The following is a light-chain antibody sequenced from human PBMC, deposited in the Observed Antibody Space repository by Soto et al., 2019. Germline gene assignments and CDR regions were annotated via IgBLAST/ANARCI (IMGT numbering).Light chain of an antibody. Sequence: QSVLTQPPSVSAAPGQKVTIPCPGRGSNIGGNSVSWYQQLPGTAPKLLIYDDNKRPSGIPDRFSGSKSGTSATLGITGFQTGDEADYYCGSWDSSLSAYVFGTGTKVTVL. CDR3: GSWDSSLSAYV. CDR2: DDN. V-gene: IGLV1-51*01. J-gene: IGLJ1*01. CDR1: GSNIGGNS.